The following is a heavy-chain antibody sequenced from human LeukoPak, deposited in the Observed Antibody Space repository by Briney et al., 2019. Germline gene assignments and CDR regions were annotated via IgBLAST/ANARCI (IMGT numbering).Heavy chain of an antibody. CDR2: IYYSGST. CDR3: ARDCSGGSCYWGYFDY. CDR1: GGSISSSSYY. D-gene: IGHD2-15*01. J-gene: IGHJ4*02. V-gene: IGHV4-39*02. Sequence: SETLSLTCTVSGGSISSSSYYWGWIRQPPGKGLEWIGSIYYSGSTYYNPSLKSRVTISVDTSKNQFSLKLSSVTAADTAVYYCARDCSGGSCYWGYFDYWGQGTLVTLSS.